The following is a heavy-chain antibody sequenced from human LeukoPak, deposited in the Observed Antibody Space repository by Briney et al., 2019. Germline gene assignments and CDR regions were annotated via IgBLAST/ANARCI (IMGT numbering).Heavy chain of an antibody. CDR1: GGSISSSNW. J-gene: IGHJ6*04. Sequence: SETLSLTCAVSGGSISSSNWWSWVRQPPGKGLEWIGEIYHSGSTNYNPSLKSRVTISADKSKNQLSLKLSSVTAADTAVHYCARVRFGYYGMEVWGKGTTVTVSS. CDR2: IYHSGST. D-gene: IGHD3-16*01. CDR3: ARVRFGYYGMEV. V-gene: IGHV4-4*02.